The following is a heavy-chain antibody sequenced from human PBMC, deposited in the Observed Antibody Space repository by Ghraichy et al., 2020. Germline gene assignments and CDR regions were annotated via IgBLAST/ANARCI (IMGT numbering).Heavy chain of an antibody. V-gene: IGHV4-34*01. D-gene: IGHD3-22*01. CDR1: GGSFSGYY. CDR2: INHSGST. Sequence: SETLSLPCAVYGGSFSGYYWSWIRQPPGKGLEWIGEINHSGSTNYNPSLKSRVTISVDTSKNQFSLKLSSVTAADTAVYYCASRSDYYDSSGYYAGMLGYWGQGTLVTVSS. J-gene: IGHJ4*02. CDR3: ASRSDYYDSSGYYAGMLGY.